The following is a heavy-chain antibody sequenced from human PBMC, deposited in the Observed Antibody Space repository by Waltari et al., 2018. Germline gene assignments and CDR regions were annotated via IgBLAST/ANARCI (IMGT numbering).Heavy chain of an antibody. D-gene: IGHD6-19*01. CDR1: GFTFSSYA. Sequence: EVQLLESGGGLVQPGGSLRLSCAAYGFTFSSYAMSWVRQAPGKGLALVSAISVSGGSTYYADSVKGRFTISRDNSKNTLYLQMNSLRAEDTAVYYCAKGDSSGVDAFDIWGQGTMVTVSS. V-gene: IGHV3-23*01. CDR3: AKGDSSGVDAFDI. J-gene: IGHJ3*02. CDR2: ISVSGGST.